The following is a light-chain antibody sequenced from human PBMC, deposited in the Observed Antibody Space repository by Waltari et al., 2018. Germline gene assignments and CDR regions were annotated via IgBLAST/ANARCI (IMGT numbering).Light chain of an antibody. J-gene: IGLJ2*01. CDR2: GNS. V-gene: IGLV1-40*01. CDR3: QSYDSSLSGNVV. Sequence: QSVLTQPPSVSGAPGQRVTISCTGSSPNIGAGSDVHWYQQLPGTAPKLLISGNSNRPSGVPDRFSGSKSGTSASLAITGLQAEDEADYYCQSYDSSLSGNVVFGGGTKLTVL. CDR1: SPNIGAGSD.